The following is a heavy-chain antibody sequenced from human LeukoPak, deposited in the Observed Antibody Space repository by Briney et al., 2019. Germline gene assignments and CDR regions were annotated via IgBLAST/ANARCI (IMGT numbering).Heavy chain of an antibody. J-gene: IGHJ4*02. CDR1: GASISSYY. CDR3: ARTSTADFWSGTYDY. V-gene: IGHV4-59*01. Sequence: IPSETLSLICTVSGASISSYYWSWIRQPPGKGLEWIGDIYYSGSIKYNPSLKSRVTMSVDTSKNQFSLKLSSVTAADMAVYYCARTSTADFWSGTYDYWGQGTLVTVSS. CDR2: IYYSGSI. D-gene: IGHD3-3*01.